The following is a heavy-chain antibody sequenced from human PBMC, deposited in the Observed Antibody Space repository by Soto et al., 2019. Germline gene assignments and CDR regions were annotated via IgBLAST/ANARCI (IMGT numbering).Heavy chain of an antibody. J-gene: IGHJ5*02. Sequence: ASVKVSCKASGYTFTSYAMHWVRQAPGQRLEWMGWINAGNGNTKYSQKFQGRVTITRDTSASTAYMELSSLRSEDTAVYYCARISKTYSSGSGRYWFDPWGQGTLVTVSS. CDR3: ARISKTYSSGSGRYWFDP. D-gene: IGHD6-19*01. CDR1: GYTFTSYA. V-gene: IGHV1-3*01. CDR2: INAGNGNT.